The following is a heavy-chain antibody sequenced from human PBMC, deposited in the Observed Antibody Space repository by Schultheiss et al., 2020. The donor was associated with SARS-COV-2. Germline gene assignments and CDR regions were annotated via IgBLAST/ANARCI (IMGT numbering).Heavy chain of an antibody. D-gene: IGHD3-9*01. Sequence: SETLSLTCTVSGGSVSSGSYHWSWIRQPPGKGLEWIGSIYYSGSTNYNPSLKSRVTISVDKSKNQFSLKLSSVTAADTAVYYCARASYDILTSPRWFDPWGQGTLVTVSS. J-gene: IGHJ5*02. V-gene: IGHV4-61*01. CDR2: IYYSGST. CDR3: ARASYDILTSPRWFDP. CDR1: GGSVSSGSYH.